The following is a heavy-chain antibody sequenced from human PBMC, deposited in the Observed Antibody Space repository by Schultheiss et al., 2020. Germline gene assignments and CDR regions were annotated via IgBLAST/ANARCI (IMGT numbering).Heavy chain of an antibody. J-gene: IGHJ5*02. CDR3: ARGGTETSLGIDP. Sequence: SETLSLTCTVSGGSISSGGYYWSWIRQPPGKGLEWIGEINHSGSTNYNPSLKSRVTISVDTSKNQFSLKLSSVTAADTAVYYFARGGTETSLGIDPWGQGTLVTVSS. D-gene: IGHD1-26*01. CDR1: GGSISSGGYY. CDR2: INHSGST. V-gene: IGHV4-61*08.